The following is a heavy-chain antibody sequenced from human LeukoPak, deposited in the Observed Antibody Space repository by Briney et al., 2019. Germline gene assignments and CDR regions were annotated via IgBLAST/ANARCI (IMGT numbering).Heavy chain of an antibody. D-gene: IGHD3-16*01. CDR2: ISAYNGNT. CDR3: ADLGGVLDY. CDR1: GYTFTSYG. Sequence: EASVKVSCKASGYTFTSYGISWVRQAPGQGLEWMGWISAYNGNTNYAQKFQGRVTITADESTSTAYMELSSLRSEDTAVYYCADLGGVLDYWGQGTLVTVSS. J-gene: IGHJ4*02. V-gene: IGHV1-18*01.